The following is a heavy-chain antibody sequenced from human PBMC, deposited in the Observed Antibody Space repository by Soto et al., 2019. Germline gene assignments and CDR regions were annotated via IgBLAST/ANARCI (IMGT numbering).Heavy chain of an antibody. CDR1: GYTFTSYA. J-gene: IGHJ6*03. Sequence: ASVKVSYKASGYTFTSYAMHWVRQAPGQRLEWMGWINAGNGNTKYSQKFQGRDTITRDTSASTAYMELSSLRSEDTAVYYCARGMDYYGSGRFSYYYYMDVWGKGTTVTVSS. CDR3: ARGMDYYGSGRFSYYYYMDV. CDR2: INAGNGNT. V-gene: IGHV1-3*01. D-gene: IGHD3-10*01.